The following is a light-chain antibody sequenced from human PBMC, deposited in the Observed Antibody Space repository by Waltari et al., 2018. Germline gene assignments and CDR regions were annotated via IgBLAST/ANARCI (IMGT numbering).Light chain of an antibody. Sequence: QSVLTQPPSVSGAPGQRVTISCTGSSSNIGAGYDVHWYQQLPGTAPKLPIYGNSNRPSGVPDRFPGSKSGTSASLAITGLQAEDEADYYCQSYDSSLSGVVFGGGTKLTVL. CDR2: GNS. CDR3: QSYDSSLSGVV. V-gene: IGLV1-40*01. CDR1: SSNIGAGYD. J-gene: IGLJ2*01.